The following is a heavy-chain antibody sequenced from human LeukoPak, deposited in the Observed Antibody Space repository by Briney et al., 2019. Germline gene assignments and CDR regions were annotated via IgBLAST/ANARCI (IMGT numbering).Heavy chain of an antibody. D-gene: IGHD2-2*02. CDR2: ISSSSSYI. V-gene: IGHV3-21*01. Sequence: KAGGSLRLSCAASGFTFSSYSMNWVRQAPWKGLEWVSAISSSSSYIYYADSVKGRFTISRDNAKNSLYLQMNSLRAEDTAVYYCARDLNQLLYSYYFDYWGQGTLVTVSS. J-gene: IGHJ4*02. CDR3: ARDLNQLLYSYYFDY. CDR1: GFTFSSYS.